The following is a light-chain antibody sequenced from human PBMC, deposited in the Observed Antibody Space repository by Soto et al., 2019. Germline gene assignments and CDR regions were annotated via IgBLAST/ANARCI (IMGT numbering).Light chain of an antibody. CDR2: EVS. V-gene: IGLV2-14*01. CDR3: ISYTSTNTRV. Sequence: QSVLTQPASVSGSPGQSITISCTGTSSDVGGYNFVSWYQQHPGKTPKLMIYEVSNRPSGVSNRFSGSKSGNTASLTISGLQAEDDADYYCISYTSTNTRVFGGGTKLTVL. CDR1: SSDVGGYNF. J-gene: IGLJ2*01.